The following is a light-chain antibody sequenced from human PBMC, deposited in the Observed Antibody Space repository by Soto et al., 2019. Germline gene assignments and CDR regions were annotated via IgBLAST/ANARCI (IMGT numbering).Light chain of an antibody. CDR3: SSYAGSSNV. V-gene: IGLV2-8*01. CDR1: SSDVGGYNY. J-gene: IGLJ1*01. CDR2: EVN. Sequence: QSALTQPPSASGSLGQPAATSSTETSSDVGGYNYVSWYQQHPGKAPKLMIYEVNKRPSGVPDRFSGSKSGNTASLTVSGLQAEDEADYYCSSYAGSSNVFGTGTKVTVL.